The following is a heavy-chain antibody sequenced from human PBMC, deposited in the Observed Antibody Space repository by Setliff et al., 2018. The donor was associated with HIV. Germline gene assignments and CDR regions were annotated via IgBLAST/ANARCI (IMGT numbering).Heavy chain of an antibody. Sequence: GESLRLSCAASDFIFSNYEMNWVRQAPGRGLEWISSISSSGTTTVYRDSVKGRFTISRDNAKNSLYLQMNSLRAEDTAVYYCARTKSVTIFGVLHDSGMDVWGQGTTVTVSS. J-gene: IGHJ6*02. CDR1: DFIFSNYE. CDR2: ISSSGTTT. D-gene: IGHD3-3*01. CDR3: ARTKSVTIFGVLHDSGMDV. V-gene: IGHV3-48*03.